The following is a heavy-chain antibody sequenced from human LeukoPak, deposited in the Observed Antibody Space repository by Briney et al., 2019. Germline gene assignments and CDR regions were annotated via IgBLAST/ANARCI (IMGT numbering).Heavy chain of an antibody. V-gene: IGHV4-39*01. Sequence: SETLSLTCTVSGGSMSSSSYYWGWIRQPPGKGLEWVATMYYTGSTYFNPSLKSRVTISVDTSKNQFSLKLSSVTAADTAVYYCARRVGGWYYFDYWGQETQLTLSS. CDR3: ARRVGGWYYFDY. CDR1: GGSMSSSSYY. J-gene: IGHJ4*02. CDR2: MYYTGST. D-gene: IGHD6-19*01.